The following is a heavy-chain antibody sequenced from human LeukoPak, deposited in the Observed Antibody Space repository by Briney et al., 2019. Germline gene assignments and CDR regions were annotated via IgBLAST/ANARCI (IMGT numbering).Heavy chain of an antibody. D-gene: IGHD3-10*01. V-gene: IGHV4-4*02. Sequence: SGTLSLTCAVSGGSISSSYWWSWVRQPPGKGLEWIGEIYHSGSTNYNPSLKSRVTISVDKSKNQFSLKLSSVTAADTAVYYCARAPPMWGSGSYLDYWGQGTLVTVSS. J-gene: IGHJ4*02. CDR1: GGSISSSYW. CDR3: ARAPPMWGSGSYLDY. CDR2: IYHSGST.